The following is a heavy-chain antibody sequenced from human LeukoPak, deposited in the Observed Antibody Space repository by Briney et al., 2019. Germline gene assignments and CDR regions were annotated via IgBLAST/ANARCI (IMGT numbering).Heavy chain of an antibody. V-gene: IGHV4-59*01. CDR3: ARGGIVATIPDFDY. D-gene: IGHD5-12*01. Sequence: SETLSLTCTVSGGSISSYYWSWIRQPPGKGLEWIGYIYYSGSTNYNPSLKSRVTISVDTSKNQFSLKLSSVTAADTAVYYCARGGIVATIPDFDYWDQGTLVTVSS. CDR1: GGSISSYY. CDR2: IYYSGST. J-gene: IGHJ4*02.